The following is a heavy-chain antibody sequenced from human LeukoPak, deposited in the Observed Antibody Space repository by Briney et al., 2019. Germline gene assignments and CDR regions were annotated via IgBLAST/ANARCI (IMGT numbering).Heavy chain of an antibody. CDR1: GGSISPYY. CDR2: IYYSGST. D-gene: IGHD1-26*01. Sequence: SETLSLTCTVSGGSISPYYWSWIRQPPGKGLEWIGYIYYSGSTNYNPSLKSRVTISLDTSKNQFSLKLSSVTAADTAVYYCAREPTSGSLYFDYWGQGTLVTVSS. V-gene: IGHV4-59*01. J-gene: IGHJ4*02. CDR3: AREPTSGSLYFDY.